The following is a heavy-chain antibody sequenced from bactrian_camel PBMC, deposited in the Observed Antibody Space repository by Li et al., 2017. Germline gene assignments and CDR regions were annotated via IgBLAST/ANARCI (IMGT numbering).Heavy chain of an antibody. V-gene: IGHV3S1*01. J-gene: IGHJ4*01. Sequence: HVQLVESGGGSVQVGGSLRLSCVASGYTISSTCMAWFRQAPGKQREGVAAISPRDGPTFSADSVKGRFTISRDSAKNTLYLQMDSLQPEDTATYYCAAQWRQICSNNLYYWGHGTQVTVS. D-gene: IGHD3*01. CDR3: AAQWRQICSNNLYY. CDR2: ISPRDGPT. CDR1: GYTISSTC.